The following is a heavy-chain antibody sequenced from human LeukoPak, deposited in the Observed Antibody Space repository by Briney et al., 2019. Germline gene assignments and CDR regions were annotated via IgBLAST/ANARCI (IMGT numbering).Heavy chain of an antibody. CDR2: IYHSGST. D-gene: IGHD2/OR15-2a*01. Sequence: SETLSLTCAVYGGSFSGYYWSWIRQPPGKGLEWIGEIYHSGSTNYNPSLKSRVTISVDTSKNQFSLKLSSVTAADTAVYYCARGLDLGIYAYWGQGTLVTVSS. CDR1: GGSFSGYY. CDR3: ARGLDLGIYAY. J-gene: IGHJ4*02. V-gene: IGHV4-34*01.